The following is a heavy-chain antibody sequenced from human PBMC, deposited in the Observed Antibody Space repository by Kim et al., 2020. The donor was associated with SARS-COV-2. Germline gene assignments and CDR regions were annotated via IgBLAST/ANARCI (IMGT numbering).Heavy chain of an antibody. D-gene: IGHD1-26*01. CDR3: ARPYSGSRPTGAFDI. Sequence: PSLKSRVTISVDTSKNQFSLKLSSVTAADTAVYYCARPYSGSRPTGAFDIWGQGTMVTVSS. J-gene: IGHJ3*02. V-gene: IGHV4-39*01.